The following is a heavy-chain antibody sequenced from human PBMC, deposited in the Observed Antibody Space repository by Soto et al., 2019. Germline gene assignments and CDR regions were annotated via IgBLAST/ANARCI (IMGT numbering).Heavy chain of an antibody. Sequence: QVQLVQSGAEVKKPGSSVKVSCKASGGTFSSYAISWVRQAPGQGLEWMGGIIPVIGTANYAKKFQGRVTITSYDSTSTAYKELSSLRSEDTAVYYCAMRLVDDRDTSFDYWGQGILVTVSS. CDR1: GGTFSSYA. CDR3: AMRLVDDRDTSFDY. V-gene: IGHV1-69*01. J-gene: IGHJ4*02. CDR2: IIPVIGTA. D-gene: IGHD1-26*01.